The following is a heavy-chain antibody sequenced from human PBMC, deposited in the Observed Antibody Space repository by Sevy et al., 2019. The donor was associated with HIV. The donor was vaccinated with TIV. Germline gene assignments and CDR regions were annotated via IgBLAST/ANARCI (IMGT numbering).Heavy chain of an antibody. D-gene: IGHD6-19*01. Sequence: ASVKVSCKASGGTFSGYAISWVRQAPGQGLEWMGGIIPNFGTANYAQKFQGRVTITADESTSTAYMELSSLRSEDTAVYYCARDSGVAGTYHGAPVYWGQGTLVTVSS. CDR3: ARDSGVAGTYHGAPVY. J-gene: IGHJ4*02. V-gene: IGHV1-69*13. CDR2: IIPNFGTA. CDR1: GGTFSGYA.